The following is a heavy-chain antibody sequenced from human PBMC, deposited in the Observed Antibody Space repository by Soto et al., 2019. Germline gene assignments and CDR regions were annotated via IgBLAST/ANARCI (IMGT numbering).Heavy chain of an antibody. D-gene: IGHD3-22*01. J-gene: IGHJ3*01. Sequence: PSETLSLTCTFSVGSVISGDSYWIRIRQPPGKGLEWIGYIYYSESTYYNPSLKSRVTISVETSKNQFCLKLSSVTAADTAVYYCARDGERSDSSGCRSWGEATMV. V-gene: IGHV4-30-4*01. CDR3: ARDGERSDSSGCRS. CDR2: IYYSEST. CDR1: VGSVISGDSY.